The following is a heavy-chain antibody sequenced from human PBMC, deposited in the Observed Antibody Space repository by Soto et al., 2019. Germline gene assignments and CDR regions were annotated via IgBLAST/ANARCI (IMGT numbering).Heavy chain of an antibody. CDR1: GYSFTSYW. CDR2: IYPGDSDT. Sequence: GESLKISCKGSGYSFTSYWIGWVRQIPGKGLEWMGIIYPGDSDTRYSPSFQGQVTISADKSISTAYLQWSSLKASDTAMYYCARSCRGYYDSSGYFEINYYYYYGMDVWGQGTTVTVSS. J-gene: IGHJ6*02. V-gene: IGHV5-51*01. CDR3: ARSCRGYYDSSGYFEINYYYYYGMDV. D-gene: IGHD3-22*01.